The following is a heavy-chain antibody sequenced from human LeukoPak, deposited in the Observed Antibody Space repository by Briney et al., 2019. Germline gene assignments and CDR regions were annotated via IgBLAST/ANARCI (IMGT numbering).Heavy chain of an antibody. J-gene: IGHJ6*02. Sequence: PGGSLRLSCAASGFTFTNHGFHWVRQAPGKGLEWVAAIWYDGSKECYADSVKGRFTISRDSSKNTVYLQMSSLRVEDTAVYYCAKDPESSMDVWGQGTTVTVSS. V-gene: IGHV3-33*06. CDR2: IWYDGSKE. D-gene: IGHD1-14*01. CDR3: AKDPESSMDV. CDR1: GFTFTNHG.